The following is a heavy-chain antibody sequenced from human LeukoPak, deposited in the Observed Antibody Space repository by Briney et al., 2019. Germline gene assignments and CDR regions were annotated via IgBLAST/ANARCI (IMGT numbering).Heavy chain of an antibody. CDR3: AREYYYDSSGYYNPVDY. D-gene: IGHD3-22*01. CDR1: GFTVSSNY. Sequence: GGSLRLSCAASGFTVSSNYMNWVRQAPGKGLEWVAVTSYDGSNKYYADSVKGRFTISRDNSKNTLYLQMNSLRAEDTAVYYCAREYYYDSSGYYNPVDYWGQGTLVTVSS. J-gene: IGHJ4*02. V-gene: IGHV3-30-3*01. CDR2: TSYDGSNK.